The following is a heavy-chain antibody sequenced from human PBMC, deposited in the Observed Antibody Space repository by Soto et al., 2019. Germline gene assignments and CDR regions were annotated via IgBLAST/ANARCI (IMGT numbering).Heavy chain of an antibody. CDR2: IYSNGGT. CDR3: ASFLVGATARNDFDS. J-gene: IGHJ4*02. CDR1: GGSIKSNDYF. V-gene: IGHV4-39*01. Sequence: LQLQESGPGVVKPSETLSLACSVSGGSIKSNDYFWGWVRQPPGKGLEWIASIYSNGGTYDSPSLKSRATVSIDTSKNQFFLTVRSVTAADTAVYYCASFLVGATARNDFDSWVLGTLVTISS. D-gene: IGHD2-8*02.